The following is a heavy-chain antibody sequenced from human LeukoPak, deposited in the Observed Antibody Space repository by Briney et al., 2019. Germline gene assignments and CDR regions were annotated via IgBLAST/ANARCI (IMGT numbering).Heavy chain of an antibody. Sequence: ASVKVSCKASGGTFSSYAISWVRQAPGQGLEWMGGIIPIFGTANYAQKFQGRVTITADESTSTAYMELSSLRSEDTAVYYCARAEYYYGSGSPFDYWGQGTLVTVSS. CDR2: IIPIFGTA. CDR1: GGTFSSYA. V-gene: IGHV1-69*13. CDR3: ARAEYYYGSGSPFDY. J-gene: IGHJ4*02. D-gene: IGHD3-10*01.